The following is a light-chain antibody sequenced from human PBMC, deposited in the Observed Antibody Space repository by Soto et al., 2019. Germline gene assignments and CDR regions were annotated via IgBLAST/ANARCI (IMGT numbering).Light chain of an antibody. V-gene: IGKV4-1*01. CDR2: WAS. J-gene: IGKJ3*01. CDR1: QSVLYSSNNKNY. CDR3: HQFYSVPFT. Sequence: DIVMTQSPNSLAVSLGERATINCKSSQSVLYSSNNKNYLAWYQQKPGQPPKLLIYWASTRGSGVPDRFSGSGSVTDFTLTISSLQAEDVAVYYCHQFYSVPFTFGPGTEVDIK.